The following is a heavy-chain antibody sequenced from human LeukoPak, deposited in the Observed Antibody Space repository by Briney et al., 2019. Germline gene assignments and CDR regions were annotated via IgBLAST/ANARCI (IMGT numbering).Heavy chain of an antibody. CDR3: ATDLGYSSSWVPFDY. J-gene: IGHJ4*02. V-gene: IGHV1-24*01. CDR1: GYTLTELS. CDR2: FDPEDGET. Sequence: ASVKVSCKVSGYTLTELSMHWVRQAPGKGLEWMGGFDPEDGETIYAQKFQGRVTMTEDTSTDTAYMELSSLRSEDTAVYYCATDLGYSSSWVPFDYWGQGTLVTVSS. D-gene: IGHD6-13*01.